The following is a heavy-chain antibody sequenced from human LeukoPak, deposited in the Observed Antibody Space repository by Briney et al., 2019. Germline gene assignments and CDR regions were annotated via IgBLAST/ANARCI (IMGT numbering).Heavy chain of an antibody. CDR2: IYYSGST. CDR3: ARHELTMALYNWFDP. V-gene: IGHV4-39*01. CDR1: GGSISSSSYY. D-gene: IGHD3-10*01. J-gene: IGHJ5*02. Sequence: PSETLSLTCTVSGGSISSSSYYWGWIRQPPGKGLEWIGSIYYSGSTYYNPSLKSRVTISVDTSKNQFSLKLSSVTAAVTAVYYCARHELTMALYNWFDPWGQGTLVTVSS.